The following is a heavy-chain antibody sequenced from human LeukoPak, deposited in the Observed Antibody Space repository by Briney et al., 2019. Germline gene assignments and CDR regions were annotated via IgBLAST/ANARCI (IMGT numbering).Heavy chain of an antibody. CDR3: ARASLAAAGDDFDY. D-gene: IGHD6-13*01. Sequence: SETLSLTCSVSGGSISSSSYYWGWIRQPPGEGLEWIGSIYYSGSTYYNPSLKSRVTISVDTSKNQFSLNLSSVTAADTAVYYCARASLAAAGDDFDYWGQGTLVTVSS. V-gene: IGHV4-39*01. J-gene: IGHJ4*02. CDR2: IYYSGST. CDR1: GGSISSSSYY.